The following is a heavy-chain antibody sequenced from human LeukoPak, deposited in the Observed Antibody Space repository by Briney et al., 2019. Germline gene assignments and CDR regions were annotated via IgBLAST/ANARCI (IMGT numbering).Heavy chain of an antibody. CDR3: ARLDDIGIFRNGLDV. D-gene: IGHD1-1*01. J-gene: IGHJ6*02. CDR1: GGSITTYY. Sequence: PSETLSLTCTVSGGSITTYYWSWIRQPPGKGLEWIGHIYYSRGTMYNPSLKSRVTISIDTSKRQLSLKVNSVTATDTAVYYCARLDDIGIFRNGLDVWGQGTTVTVSS. CDR2: IYYSRGT. V-gene: IGHV4-59*08.